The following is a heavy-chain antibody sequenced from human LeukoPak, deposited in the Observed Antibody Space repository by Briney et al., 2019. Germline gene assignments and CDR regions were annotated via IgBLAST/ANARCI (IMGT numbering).Heavy chain of an antibody. D-gene: IGHD2-8*02. CDR2: IYSGGST. V-gene: IGHV3-66*01. CDR1: GFTVSSNY. CDR3: ARNPTGDYGYYDL. Sequence: GGSLRLSCAASGFTVSSNYMSWVRQAPGKGLEWVSVIYSGGSTYYADSVKGRFTISRDNSKSTLSLQMNSLRVEDTAVYYCARNPTGDYGYYDLWGRGTLVTVSS. J-gene: IGHJ2*01.